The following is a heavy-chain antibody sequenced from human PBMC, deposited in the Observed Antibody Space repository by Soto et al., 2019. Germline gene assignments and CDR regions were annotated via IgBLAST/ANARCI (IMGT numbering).Heavy chain of an antibody. Sequence: QVQLVESGGGVVQPGRSLRLSCAASGFTFSSYAMHWVRQAPGKGLGWVAVISYDGSNKYYADSVKGRFTISRDNSKNTLYQQMNSRRAEDTAVYYCARERLRWTWFDPWGQGTLVTVSS. CDR3: ARERLRWTWFDP. V-gene: IGHV3-30-3*01. CDR1: GFTFSSYA. J-gene: IGHJ5*02. D-gene: IGHD4-17*01. CDR2: ISYDGSNK.